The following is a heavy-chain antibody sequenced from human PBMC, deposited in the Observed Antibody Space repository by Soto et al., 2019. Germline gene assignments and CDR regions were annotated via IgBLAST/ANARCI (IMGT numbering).Heavy chain of an antibody. D-gene: IGHD6-13*01. J-gene: IGHJ4*02. Sequence: QVQLVQSGAEVKKPGSSVKVSCKASGGTFSNYAISWVRQAPGQGLEWMGGIIPIFGTAEYAQKFQGRVTITADESTSTASSTAYMDLSSLRSEDTAFYYCARVRSSSWYYFDLWGQGTLVTVSS. CDR2: IIPIFGTA. V-gene: IGHV1-69*12. CDR3: ARVRSSSWYYFDL. CDR1: GGTFSNYA.